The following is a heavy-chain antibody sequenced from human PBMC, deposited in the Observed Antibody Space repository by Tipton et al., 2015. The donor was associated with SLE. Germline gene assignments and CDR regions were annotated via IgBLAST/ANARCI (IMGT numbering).Heavy chain of an antibody. J-gene: IGHJ4*02. CDR2: VYYSGST. V-gene: IGHV4-39*01. D-gene: IGHD3-3*01. Sequence: TLSLTCTVSGGSISYSSYYWAWVRQPPGEGLEWIGSVYYSGSTYYNPSLKSRVTIFVDTSKNQFSLKLRSVTAADTAVYYCARGWDSDFWSGYADYWGQGTLVTVSS. CDR1: GGSISYSSYY. CDR3: ARGWDSDFWSGYADY.